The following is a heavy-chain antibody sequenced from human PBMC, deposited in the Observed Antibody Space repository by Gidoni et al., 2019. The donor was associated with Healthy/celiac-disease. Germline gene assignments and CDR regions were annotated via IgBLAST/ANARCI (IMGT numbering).Heavy chain of an antibody. V-gene: IGHV3-9*01. CDR3: AKTYSSSWYYFDY. Sequence: EVQLVESGGGLVQPGRSLRLSCAASGFTFDDYAMYWVRQAPGKGLEWVSGISWNSGSIGYADSVKGRFTISRDNAKNSLYLQMNSLRAEDTALYYCAKTYSSSWYYFDYWGQGTLVTVSS. J-gene: IGHJ4*02. CDR2: ISWNSGSI. D-gene: IGHD6-13*01. CDR1: GFTFDDYA.